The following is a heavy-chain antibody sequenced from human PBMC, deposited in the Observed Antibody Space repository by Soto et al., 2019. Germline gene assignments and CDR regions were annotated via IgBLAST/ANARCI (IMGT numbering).Heavy chain of an antibody. V-gene: IGHV1-18*01. J-gene: IGHJ4*02. Sequence: QVQLVQSGAEVKKPGASVKVSCKASGYTFTSYGISWVRQAPGQGLEWMGWISAYNGNTNYAQKLQGRVTMTTDTPTSTAYMGLGGLRSDDTAVFYCAGGPDLLIYGSGSYSVDSWGQGTLSTVSS. D-gene: IGHD3-10*01. CDR2: ISAYNGNT. CDR1: GYTFTSYG. CDR3: AGGPDLLIYGSGSYSVDS.